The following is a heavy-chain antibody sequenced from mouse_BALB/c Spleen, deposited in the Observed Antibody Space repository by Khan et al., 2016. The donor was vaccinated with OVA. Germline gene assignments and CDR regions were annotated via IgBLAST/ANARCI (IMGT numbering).Heavy chain of an antibody. CDR3: AGTPYFSYIMGY. V-gene: IGHV9-3-1*01. CDR1: GYVFTKFG. Sequence: QIQLVQSGPELKKPGESVKISCKASGYVFTKFGMNWVKQAPGKGLKWMGWINTYTGDATYADDFTGRFAFSLETSASTAYLQLNNLKNEDTATYYYAGTPYFSYIMGYWGQGTSVTVSS. D-gene: IGHD2-10*01. CDR2: INTYTGDA. J-gene: IGHJ4*01.